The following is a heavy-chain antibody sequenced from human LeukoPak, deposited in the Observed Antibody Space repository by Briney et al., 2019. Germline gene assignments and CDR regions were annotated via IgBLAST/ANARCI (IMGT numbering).Heavy chain of an antibody. CDR3: ARDHRAVAYYYYYYMDV. J-gene: IGHJ6*03. D-gene: IGHD4-23*01. CDR2: IKQDGSEK. CDR1: GFTFSSYW. Sequence: GGSLRLSCAASGFTFSSYWMSWVRQAPGRGLEWVANIKQDGSEKYYVDSVKGRFTISRDNAKNSLYLQMNSLRAEDTAVYYCARDHRAVAYYYYYYMDVWGKGTTVTVSS. V-gene: IGHV3-7*01.